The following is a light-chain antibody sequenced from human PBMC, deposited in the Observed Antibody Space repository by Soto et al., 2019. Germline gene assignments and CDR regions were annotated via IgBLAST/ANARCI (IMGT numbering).Light chain of an antibody. V-gene: IGKV3-15*01. CDR3: RQYNNWPWT. CDR2: GAS. Sequence: EIVMTQSPATLSVPPGERATLSCRASQRVGSNLAWYQQKPGQAPRLLVYGASTRATGIPVRYSGSGSGTEFTLTINSLQSEDVAVYYCRQYNNWPWTFAQGTKV. J-gene: IGKJ1*01. CDR1: QRVGSN.